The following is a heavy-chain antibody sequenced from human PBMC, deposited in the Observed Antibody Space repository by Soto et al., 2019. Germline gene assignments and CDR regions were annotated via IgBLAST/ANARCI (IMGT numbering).Heavy chain of an antibody. V-gene: IGHV3-74*01. Sequence: EVQLVESGGGVVQPGGSLRLSCTASGFTFNTHWMHWVRQAPGKGLVWVSRIYFDGITTNYADSVEGRLTVSRDNAKNTVDLHVNPLRDEDTAVYYCARGGAMAVDYWGQGTLVTVSS. D-gene: IGHD2-8*01. J-gene: IGHJ4*02. CDR1: GFTFNTHW. CDR2: IYFDGITT. CDR3: ARGGAMAVDY.